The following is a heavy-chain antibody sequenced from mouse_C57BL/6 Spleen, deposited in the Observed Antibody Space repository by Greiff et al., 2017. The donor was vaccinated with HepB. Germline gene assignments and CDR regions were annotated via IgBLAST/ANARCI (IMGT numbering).Heavy chain of an antibody. D-gene: IGHD1-1*01. CDR3: ARRGDYYGSSYGY. CDR1: GYTFTSYW. Sequence: QVQLQQPGAELVRPGSSVKLSCKASGYTFTSYWMDWVKQRPGQGLEWIGNIYPSDSETHYNQKFKDKATLTVDKSSSTAYMQLSSLTSEDSAVYYCARRGDYYGSSYGYWGQGTTLTVSS. V-gene: IGHV1-61*01. J-gene: IGHJ2*01. CDR2: IYPSDSET.